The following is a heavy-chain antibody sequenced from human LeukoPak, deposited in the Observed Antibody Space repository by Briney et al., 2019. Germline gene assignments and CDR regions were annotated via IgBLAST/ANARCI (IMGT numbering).Heavy chain of an antibody. V-gene: IGHV3-30*02. CDR1: GFSFSNYG. CDR2: IQSDGRNK. D-gene: IGHD3-10*01. CDR3: AKDKSMVRELDY. Sequence: GGSLRLSCAASGFSFSNYGMHWVRQAPGRGLEWLAFIQSDGRNKYYADSVKGRFTISRDNSKNTLFLQMNSPRAEDTAVYYCAKDKSMVRELDYWGQGNLVTVSS. J-gene: IGHJ4*02.